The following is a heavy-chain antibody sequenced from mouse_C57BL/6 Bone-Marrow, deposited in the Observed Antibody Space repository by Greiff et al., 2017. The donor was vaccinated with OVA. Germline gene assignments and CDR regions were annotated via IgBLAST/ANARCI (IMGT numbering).Heavy chain of an antibody. CDR1: GYTFTSYW. CDR2: IDPSDSYT. CDR3: ARGWIYYGYLRYFDV. D-gene: IGHD2-2*01. J-gene: IGHJ1*03. V-gene: IGHV1-50*01. Sequence: QVHVKQPGAELVKPGASVKLSCKASGYTFTSYWMQWVKQRPGQGLEWIGEIDPSDSYTNYNQKFKGKATLTVDTSSSTAYMQLSSLTSEDSAVYYCARGWIYYGYLRYFDVWGTGTTVTVSS.